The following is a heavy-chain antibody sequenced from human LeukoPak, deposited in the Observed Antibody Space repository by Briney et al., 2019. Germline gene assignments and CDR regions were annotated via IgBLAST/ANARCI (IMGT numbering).Heavy chain of an antibody. D-gene: IGHD4-11*01. J-gene: IGHJ6*02. CDR1: GYTFTGYY. CDR3: TSNYDRYYYYYGMDV. V-gene: IGHV1-2*06. Sequence: ASVKVSCKASGYTFTGYYMHWVRQAPGQGLEWMGRINPNSGGTNYAQKFQGRVTMTRDTSISTAYMELRSLRSDDTAVYYCTSNYDRYYYYYGMDVWGQGTTVTVSS. CDR2: INPNSGGT.